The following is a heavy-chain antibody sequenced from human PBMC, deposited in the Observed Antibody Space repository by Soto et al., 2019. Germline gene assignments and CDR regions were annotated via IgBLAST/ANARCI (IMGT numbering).Heavy chain of an antibody. CDR1: GGSISSYY. CDR3: ARQPPGLTMVDY. V-gene: IGHV4-39*01. D-gene: IGHD3-10*01. Sequence: TSETLSLTCTVSGGSISSYYWGWIRQPPGKGLEWIGSIYYSGSTYYNPPLKSRVTISVDTSKNQFSLKLSSVTAADTAVYYCARQPPGLTMVDYWGQGTLVTVSS. CDR2: IYYSGST. J-gene: IGHJ4*02.